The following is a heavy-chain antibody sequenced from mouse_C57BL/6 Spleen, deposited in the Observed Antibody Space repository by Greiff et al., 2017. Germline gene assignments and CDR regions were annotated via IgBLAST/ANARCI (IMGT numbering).Heavy chain of an antibody. Sequence: QVQLQQPGAELVKPGASVKLSCEASGYTFTSYWMHWVKQRPGQGLEWIGMIHPNSGSTNYNEKFKSKATLTVDKSSSTAYMQLSSLTSEDSAVYYCARTSDYPYFDYWGQGTTLTVSS. V-gene: IGHV1-64*01. J-gene: IGHJ2*01. CDR1: GYTFTSYW. CDR3: ARTSDYPYFDY. CDR2: IHPNSGST. D-gene: IGHD2-4*01.